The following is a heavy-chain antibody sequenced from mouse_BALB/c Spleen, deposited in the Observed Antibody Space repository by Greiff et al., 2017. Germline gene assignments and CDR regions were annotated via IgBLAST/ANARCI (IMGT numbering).Heavy chain of an antibody. CDR3: ARHKLYFDY. Sequence: EVQLVESGGGLVKLGGSLKLSCAASGFTFSSYYMSWVRQTPEKRLELVAAINSNGGSTYYPDTVKGRFTISRDNAKNTLYLQMSSLKSEDTALYYCARHKLYFDYWGQGTTLTVSS. D-gene: IGHD4-1*01. CDR2: INSNGGST. V-gene: IGHV5-6-2*01. J-gene: IGHJ2*01. CDR1: GFTFSSYY.